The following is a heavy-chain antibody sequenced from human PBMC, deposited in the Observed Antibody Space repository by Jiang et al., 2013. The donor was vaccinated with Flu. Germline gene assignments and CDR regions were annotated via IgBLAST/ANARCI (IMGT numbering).Heavy chain of an antibody. D-gene: IGHD1-26*01. Sequence: VQLLESGGGLIQPGGSLRLSCAASGFTVSGKYMSWVRQAPGKGLEWVSMIYAGGDTFYAQSVTGRFTISRDSSQNILYLQMNSLTAEDTAVYYCGRGSPFRGDSGNYYGYVDLWGQGTLVTVSS. V-gene: IGHV3-53*01. CDR2: IYAGGDT. CDR1: GFTVSGKY. J-gene: IGHJ4*02. CDR3: GRGSPFRGDSGNYYGYVDL.